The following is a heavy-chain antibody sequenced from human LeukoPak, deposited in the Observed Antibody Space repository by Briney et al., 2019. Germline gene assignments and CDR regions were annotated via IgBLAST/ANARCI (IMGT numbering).Heavy chain of an antibody. CDR2: IYHSGST. J-gene: IGHJ4*02. Sequence: SETLSLTCAVSGGSISSSNWWSWVRQPPGKGLEWIGEIYHSGSTNYNPSLKSRVTISVDTSKNQFSLKLSSVTAADTAVYYCARAWPIAAAGEFDCWGQGTLVTVSS. V-gene: IGHV4-4*02. CDR3: ARAWPIAAAGEFDC. D-gene: IGHD6-13*01. CDR1: GGSISSSNW.